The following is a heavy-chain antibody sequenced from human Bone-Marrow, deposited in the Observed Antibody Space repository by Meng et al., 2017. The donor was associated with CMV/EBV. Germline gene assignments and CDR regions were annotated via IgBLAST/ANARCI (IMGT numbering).Heavy chain of an antibody. D-gene: IGHD1-26*01. CDR3: ARGLVGTIYGHLKWFDP. CDR2: IYDIGHT. Sequence: GSLRLSCTVSGGSINTYYWTWIRQPPGRGLEWIGYIYDIGHTNYNPSLKSRVTISVDTSKNQFSLSLTSVTAADTAMYYCARGLVGTIYGHLKWFDPWGQGTLVTGSS. V-gene: IGHV4-59*01. CDR1: GGSINTYY. J-gene: IGHJ5*02.